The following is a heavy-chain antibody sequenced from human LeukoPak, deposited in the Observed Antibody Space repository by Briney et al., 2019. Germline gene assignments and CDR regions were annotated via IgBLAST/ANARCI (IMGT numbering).Heavy chain of an antibody. CDR1: GFTFSSYA. J-gene: IGHJ4*02. D-gene: IGHD2-15*01. CDR3: ARGRGFCSGGSCLRFDY. CDR2: ISYDGSNK. Sequence: GGSLRLSCAASGFTFSSYAMHWVRQAPGKGLEWVAVISYDGSNKHYADSVKGRFTISRDNSKNTLYLQMNSLRAEDTAAYSFARGRGFCSGGSCLRFDYWGQGTLVTVSS. V-gene: IGHV3-30*04.